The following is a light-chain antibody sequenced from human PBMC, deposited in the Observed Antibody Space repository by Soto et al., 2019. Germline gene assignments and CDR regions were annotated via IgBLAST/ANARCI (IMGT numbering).Light chain of an antibody. Sequence: QCLLTQPPSAAGTPGHRVTISCSGSSSNIGSNTVNWYQQLPGTAPKLLIYSNNQRPSGVPDRFSGSKSGTSASLAISGLQSEDEADYYCAAWDDSLNGYVFGNGTKVTVL. CDR2: SNN. V-gene: IGLV1-44*01. J-gene: IGLJ1*01. CDR1: SSNIGSNT. CDR3: AAWDDSLNGYV.